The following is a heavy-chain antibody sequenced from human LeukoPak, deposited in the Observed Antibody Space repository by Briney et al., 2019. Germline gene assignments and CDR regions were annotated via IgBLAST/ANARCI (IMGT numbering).Heavy chain of an antibody. J-gene: IGHJ5*02. D-gene: IGHD3-10*01. CDR3: ARHRITMVRANWFDP. V-gene: IGHV4-34*01. Sequence: PSETLSLTCAVYGGSFSGYYWNWIRQPPGKGLEWIGEINHSGSTNYNPSLKSRVTISVDTSKNQFSLKLSSVTAADTAVYYCARHRITMVRANWFDPWGQGTLVTVSS. CDR2: INHSGST. CDR1: GGSFSGYY.